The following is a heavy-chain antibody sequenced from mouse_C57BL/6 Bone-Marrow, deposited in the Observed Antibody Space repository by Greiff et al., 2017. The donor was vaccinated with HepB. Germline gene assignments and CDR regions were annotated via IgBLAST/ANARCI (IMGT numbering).Heavy chain of an antibody. CDR1: GFTFSDYG. D-gene: IGHD2-4*01. CDR3: AREKGTMIKGWFAY. Sequence: EAKLVESGGGLVKPGGSLKLSCAASGFTFSDYGMHWVRQAPEKGLEWVAYISSGSSTIYYADTVKGRFTISRDNAKNNLYLQMSHLKSEDTAMYYCAREKGTMIKGWFAYWGQGTLVTVSA. CDR2: ISSGSSTI. V-gene: IGHV5-17*03. J-gene: IGHJ3*01.